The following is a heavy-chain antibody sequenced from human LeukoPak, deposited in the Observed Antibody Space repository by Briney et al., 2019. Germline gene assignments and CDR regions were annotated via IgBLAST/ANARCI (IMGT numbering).Heavy chain of an antibody. CDR2: ISAYNGNT. CDR3: ARWWYYDILTGYYPYYFDY. Sequence: ASVKVSCKASGYTFTSYGISWVRQAPGQGLEWMGWISAYNGNTNYAQKLQGRVTMTTDTSTSTAYMELRSLRSDDTAVYYCARWWYYDILTGYYPYYFDYWGQGTLVTVSS. J-gene: IGHJ4*02. CDR1: GYTFTSYG. V-gene: IGHV1-18*01. D-gene: IGHD3-9*01.